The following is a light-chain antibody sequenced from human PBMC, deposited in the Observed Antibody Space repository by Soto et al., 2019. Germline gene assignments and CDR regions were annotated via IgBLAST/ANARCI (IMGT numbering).Light chain of an antibody. CDR2: AAS. J-gene: IGKJ4*01. Sequence: DIQMTQSPSSVSASVGDTVTITCRASQAVSTWLAWYQQKPGGAPKLLIYAASTLQSGVPSRFSGSGSGPDFTLTIRSLQPEDFETYYCQQGASFPRTFGGGTKVDSK. CDR3: QQGASFPRT. V-gene: IGKV1-12*01. CDR1: QAVSTW.